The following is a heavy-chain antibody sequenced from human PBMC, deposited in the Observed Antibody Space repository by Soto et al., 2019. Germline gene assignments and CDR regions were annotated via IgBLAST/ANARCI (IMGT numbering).Heavy chain of an antibody. Sequence: EVQLVESGGGLVQPGGSLKLSCAASGITFAGYWMHWVRQTPGKGLVWVSRINGDGSTTFYADSVKGRFTISRDNAKSTLYLQMNSLRAEETAVYYCARVFCTNGICSSFDYWGQGTLVTVSS. CDR3: ARVFCTNGICSSFDY. J-gene: IGHJ4*02. V-gene: IGHV3-74*02. D-gene: IGHD2-8*01. CDR1: GITFAGYW. CDR2: INGDGSTT.